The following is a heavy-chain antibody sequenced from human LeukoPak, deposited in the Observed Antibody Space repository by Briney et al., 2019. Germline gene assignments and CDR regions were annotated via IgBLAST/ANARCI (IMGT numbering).Heavy chain of an antibody. J-gene: IGHJ4*02. V-gene: IGHV3-64*01. D-gene: IGHD4-17*01. CDR1: GFTFSSYA. Sequence: GGSLRLSCAASGFTFSSYAMHWVRQAPGKGLEYVSAISSNGGSTYYANSVKGRFTISRDNSKNTLYLQMNSLRAEDTAVYYCAKEDLVRCFDYWGQGTLVTVSS. CDR3: AKEDLVRCFDY. CDR2: ISSNGGST.